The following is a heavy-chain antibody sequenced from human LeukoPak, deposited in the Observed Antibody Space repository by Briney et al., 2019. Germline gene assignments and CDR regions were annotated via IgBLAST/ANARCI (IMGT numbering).Heavy chain of an antibody. D-gene: IGHD1-26*01. Sequence: SETLSLTCTVSGASIRTESYYWGWIRQPPGKGLEWIGSIYYSGSTYYNPSLKSRVTISVDTSKNQFSLKLSSVTAADTAVYYCARRGAWELHDAFDIWGQGTMVTVSS. CDR2: IYYSGST. CDR1: GASIRTESYY. CDR3: ARRGAWELHDAFDI. V-gene: IGHV4-39*01. J-gene: IGHJ3*02.